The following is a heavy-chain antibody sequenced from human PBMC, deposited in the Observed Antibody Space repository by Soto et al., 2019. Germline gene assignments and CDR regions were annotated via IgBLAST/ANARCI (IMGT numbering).Heavy chain of an antibody. D-gene: IGHD6-13*01. Sequence: EVQLLESGGGLVQPGGSLRLSCAASGFTFSSYAMNWVRQAPGKGLEWVSSISASGGSIKYADSVKGRFTISRDNSKNMLYLQMNSLRAEDTAVYYCAKKGMTTPGAFEICGQGTVVTVSS. CDR1: GFTFSSYA. V-gene: IGHV3-23*01. CDR2: ISASGGSI. J-gene: IGHJ3*02. CDR3: AKKGMTTPGAFEI.